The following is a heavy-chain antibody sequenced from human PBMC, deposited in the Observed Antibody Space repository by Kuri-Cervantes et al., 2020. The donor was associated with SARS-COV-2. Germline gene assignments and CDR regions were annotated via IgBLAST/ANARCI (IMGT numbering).Heavy chain of an antibody. J-gene: IGHJ4*02. CDR3: ARDKGFGELFFDY. Sequence: GESLKISCAASGFTFSSYAMHWVRQAPGKGLEWVAVISYDGSNKYYADSVKGRFTISRDNSKNTLYLQMNSLRAEDTAVYYCARDKGFGELFFDYWGQGTLVTVSS. CDR2: ISYDGSNK. V-gene: IGHV3-30-3*01. CDR1: GFTFSSYA. D-gene: IGHD3-10*01.